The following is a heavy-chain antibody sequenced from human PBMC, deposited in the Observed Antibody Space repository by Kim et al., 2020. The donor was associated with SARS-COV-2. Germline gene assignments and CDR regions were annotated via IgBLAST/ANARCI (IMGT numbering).Heavy chain of an antibody. CDR2: IWYDGSNK. J-gene: IGHJ5*02. V-gene: IGHV3-33*01. Sequence: GGSLRLSCAASGFTFSSYGMHWVRQAPGKGLEWVAVIWYDGSNKYYADSVKGRFTISRDNSKNTLYLQMNSLRAEDTAVYYCARLGGGSLGNWFDPWGQGTLVTVSS. D-gene: IGHD2-15*01. CDR3: ARLGGGSLGNWFDP. CDR1: GFTFSSYG.